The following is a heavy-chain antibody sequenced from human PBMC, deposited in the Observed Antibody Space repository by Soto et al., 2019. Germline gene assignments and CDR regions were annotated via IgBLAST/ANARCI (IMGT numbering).Heavy chain of an antibody. CDR1: GYIFSGYG. V-gene: IGHV1-3*01. J-gene: IGHJ6*02. D-gene: IGHD2-2*01. CDR3: ARGSSSWSLGTGAYYGMDV. Sequence: QVQLVQSGAEVKQPGASVKVSCKASGYIFSGYGIHWVRQAPGQRPEWMGWISAGNGITKFLQQFQGRVAAIRDIAASTAYMELRSLTSEDTAVYYCARGSSSWSLGTGAYYGMDVWGQGTTVFVSS. CDR2: ISAGNGIT.